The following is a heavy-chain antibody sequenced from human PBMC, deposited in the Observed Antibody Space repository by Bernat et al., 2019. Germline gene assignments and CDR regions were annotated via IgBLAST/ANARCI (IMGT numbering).Heavy chain of an antibody. V-gene: IGHV4-34*01. J-gene: IGHJ4*02. CDR3: ARSNGYCSGGSCYSDY. D-gene: IGHD2-15*01. Sequence: QVQLQQWGAGLLKPSETLSLTCAVYGGSFSGYYWSWIRQPPGKGLEWIGEINHSGSTNYNPSLKSRVNISVDTSKNQFSLKLSSVTAADTAVYYCARSNGYCSGGSCYSDYWGQGTLVTVSS. CDR2: INHSGST. CDR1: GGSFSGYY.